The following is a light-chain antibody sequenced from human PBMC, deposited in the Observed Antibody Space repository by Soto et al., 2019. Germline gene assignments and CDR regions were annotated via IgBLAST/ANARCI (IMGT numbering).Light chain of an antibody. J-gene: IGKJ4*01. Sequence: DIKMTQSPSALSASVGDRVTITCRASQSIGSWLAWDEQEVGRAPRLLMYDAARLESGVPTRFSGSGYGTEFTLTISSLQPDDFATYYCQQYNTYSSLTFCGGTKVEI. CDR2: DAA. V-gene: IGKV1-5*01. CDR3: QQYNTYSSLT. CDR1: QSIGSW.